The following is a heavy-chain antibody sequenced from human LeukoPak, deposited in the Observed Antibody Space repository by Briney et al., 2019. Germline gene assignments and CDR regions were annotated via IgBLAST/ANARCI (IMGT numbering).Heavy chain of an antibody. Sequence: GGSLRLSCAASGFTFSSYSMNWVRQAPGKGLEWVSSISSSSSYIYYADSVKGRFTISRDNAKNSLYLQMNSLRAEDTAVYYCARDPQNIFGVVNYFDYWGQGTLVTVSS. J-gene: IGHJ4*02. CDR1: GFTFSSYS. V-gene: IGHV3-21*01. D-gene: IGHD3-3*01. CDR2: ISSSSSYI. CDR3: ARDPQNIFGVVNYFDY.